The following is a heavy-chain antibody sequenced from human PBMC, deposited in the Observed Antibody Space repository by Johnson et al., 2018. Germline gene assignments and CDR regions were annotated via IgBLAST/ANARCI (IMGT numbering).Heavy chain of an antibody. D-gene: IGHD6-19*01. CDR2: ISYDGRNA. V-gene: IGHV3-30*18. Sequence: QVQLVQSGGGVVQPGRSLRLSCAASGFTFSHYAMHWVRQAPGKGLEWVAVISYDGRNAYYADSVKGRFIISRDNSKKNLYLQMNSLRPEDTAVYYCAKSSAQWLGTIACDIWGQGTMVTVSS. J-gene: IGHJ3*02. CDR3: AKSSAQWLGTIACDI. CDR1: GFTFSHYA.